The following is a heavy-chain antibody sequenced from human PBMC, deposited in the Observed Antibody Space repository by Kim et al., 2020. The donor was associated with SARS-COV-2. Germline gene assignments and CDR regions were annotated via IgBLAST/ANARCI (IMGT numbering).Heavy chain of an antibody. CDR2: ISYDGSNK. Sequence: GGSLRLSCAASGFTFSSYGMHWVRQAPGKGLEWVAVISYDGSNKYYADSVKGRFTISRDNSKNTLYLQMNSLRAEDTAVYYCAKDSIPYYDILTGTSYGMDVWGQGTTVTVSS. V-gene: IGHV3-30*18. CDR1: GFTFSSYG. J-gene: IGHJ6*02. CDR3: AKDSIPYYDILTGTSYGMDV. D-gene: IGHD3-9*01.